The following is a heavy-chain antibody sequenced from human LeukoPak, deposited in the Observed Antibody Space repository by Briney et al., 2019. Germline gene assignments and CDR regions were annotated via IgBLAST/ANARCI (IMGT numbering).Heavy chain of an antibody. J-gene: IGHJ6*02. Sequence: ASVKVFCKASGYTFTSYGISWVRQAPGQGLEWMGWISAYNGNTNYAQKLQGRVTMTTDTSTSTAYMELRSLRSDDTAVYYCAFSGSSIYYYYGMDVWGQGTTVTVSS. V-gene: IGHV1-18*01. D-gene: IGHD1-26*01. CDR3: AFSGSSIYYYYGMDV. CDR2: ISAYNGNT. CDR1: GYTFTSYG.